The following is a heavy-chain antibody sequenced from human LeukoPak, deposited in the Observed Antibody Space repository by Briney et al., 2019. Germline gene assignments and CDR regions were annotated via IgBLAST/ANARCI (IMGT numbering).Heavy chain of an antibody. CDR2: ISGSGGST. CDR1: GFTFSSYA. V-gene: IGHV3-23*01. D-gene: IGHD4-17*01. Sequence: PGGSLRLSCAASGFTFSSYAMGWVRQAPGKGREWVSAISGSGGSTYYADSVKGRFTISRDNSKNTLYLQMNSLRAEDTAVYYCARDYGDYDRLDYWGQGTLVTVSS. J-gene: IGHJ4*02. CDR3: ARDYGDYDRLDY.